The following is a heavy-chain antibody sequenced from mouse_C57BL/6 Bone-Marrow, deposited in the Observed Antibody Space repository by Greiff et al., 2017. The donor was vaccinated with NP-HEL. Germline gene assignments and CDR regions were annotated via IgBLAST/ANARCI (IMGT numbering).Heavy chain of an antibody. CDR3: AREDYYGSSGDY. V-gene: IGHV1-55*01. CDR1: GYTFTSYW. Sequence: QVQLQQSGAELVKPGASVKMSCKASGYTFTSYWITWVKQRPGQGLEWIGDIYPGSGSTNYNEKFKSKATLTVDTSSSTAYMQLSSLTSEDSAVYYCAREDYYGSSGDYWGQGTTLTVSS. CDR2: IYPGSGST. J-gene: IGHJ2*01. D-gene: IGHD1-1*01.